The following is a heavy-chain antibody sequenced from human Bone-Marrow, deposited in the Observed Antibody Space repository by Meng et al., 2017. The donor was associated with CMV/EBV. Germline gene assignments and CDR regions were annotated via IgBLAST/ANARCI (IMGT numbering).Heavy chain of an antibody. V-gene: IGHV1-69*10. CDR1: GYTFTSYA. Sequence: SVKVSCKASGYTFTSYAIRWVRQAPGQGLEWMGGIIPILGIANYAQKFQGRVTITADKSTSTAYMELSSLRSEDTAVYYCARGKQQLATYHYYYGMDVWGQGPTVTLYS. D-gene: IGHD6-13*01. CDR2: IIPILGIA. CDR3: ARGKQQLATYHYYYGMDV. J-gene: IGHJ6*02.